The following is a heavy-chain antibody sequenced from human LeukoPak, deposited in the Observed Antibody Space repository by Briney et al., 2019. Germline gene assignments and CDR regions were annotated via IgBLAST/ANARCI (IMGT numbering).Heavy chain of an antibody. CDR1: GYTFIDYY. CDR3: ASLGYCSGGSCTHY. CDR2: INPNSGGT. D-gene: IGHD2-15*01. V-gene: IGHV1-2*02. J-gene: IGHJ4*02. Sequence: ASVKVSCKASGYTFIDYYMHWVRQAPGQGLEWMGWINPNSGGTDSAQKFQGRVTMTRDTSISTAYMELSRLRSDDTAVYYCASLGYCSGGSCTHYWGQGTLVTVSS.